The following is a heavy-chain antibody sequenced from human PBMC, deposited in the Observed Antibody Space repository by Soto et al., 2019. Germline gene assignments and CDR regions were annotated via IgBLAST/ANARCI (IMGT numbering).Heavy chain of an antibody. CDR3: VGGDTVVAADY. CDR2: IYHSGST. J-gene: IGHJ4*02. CDR1: GGSISSGGYS. D-gene: IGHD2-15*01. Sequence: QLQLQESGSGLVKPSQTLSLTCAVSGGSISSGGYSWSWIRQPPGKVLEWIVYIYHSGSTYYNPSLKSRVTISVDRSKNQFSLKRSSVTAADTAVYYWVGGDTVVAADYWGQGTLVTVSS. V-gene: IGHV4-30-2*01.